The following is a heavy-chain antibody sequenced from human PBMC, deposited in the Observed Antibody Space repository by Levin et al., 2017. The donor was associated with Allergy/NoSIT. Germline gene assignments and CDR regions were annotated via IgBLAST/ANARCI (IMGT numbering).Heavy chain of an antibody. CDR1: GYTFTSYG. Sequence: GESLKISCKASGYTFTSYGISWVRQAPGQGLEWMGWISAYNGNTNYAQKLQGRVTMTTDTSTSTAYMELRSLRSDDTAVYYCARVPWDDKVAGADAFDIWGQGTMVTVSS. V-gene: IGHV1-18*01. J-gene: IGHJ3*02. D-gene: IGHD6-19*01. CDR3: ARVPWDDKVAGADAFDI. CDR2: ISAYNGNT.